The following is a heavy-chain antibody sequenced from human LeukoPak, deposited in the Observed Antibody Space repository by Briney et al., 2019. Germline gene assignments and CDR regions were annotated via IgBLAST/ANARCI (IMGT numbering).Heavy chain of an antibody. CDR1: GGSVSSGSYY. D-gene: IGHD3-10*01. Sequence: PSETLSLTCTVSGGSVSSGSYYWSWIRQPPGKGLEWIGYVYYSGSTNYIPSLKSRVTVSVDTSKNQFSLKLSSVTAADTAVYYCARVPSGVRGIIIDYWGQGTLVTVSS. J-gene: IGHJ4*02. V-gene: IGHV4-61*01. CDR2: VYYSGST. CDR3: ARVPSGVRGIIIDY.